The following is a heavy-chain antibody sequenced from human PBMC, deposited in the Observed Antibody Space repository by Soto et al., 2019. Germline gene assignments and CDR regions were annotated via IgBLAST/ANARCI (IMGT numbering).Heavy chain of an antibody. J-gene: IGHJ4*02. CDR3: ARVPEGNFWSGYTEYYFDY. CDR1: GFTFSDYY. D-gene: IGHD3-3*01. V-gene: IGHV3-11*01. CDR2: ISSSGSTI. Sequence: GGSLRLSCAASGFTFSDYYMSWIRQAPGKGLEWVSYISSSGSTIYYADSVKGRFTISRDNAKNPLYLQMNSLRAEDTAVYYCARVPEGNFWSGYTEYYFDYWGQGTLVTVSS.